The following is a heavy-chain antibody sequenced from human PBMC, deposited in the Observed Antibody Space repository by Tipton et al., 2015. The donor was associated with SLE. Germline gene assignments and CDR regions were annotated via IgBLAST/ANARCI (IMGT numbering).Heavy chain of an antibody. CDR3: ARGRRSSGT. J-gene: IGHJ5*02. CDR2: IYYSGSI. CDR1: GGSISSHY. Sequence: TLSLTCTVSGGSISSHYWSWIRQPPGKGLEWIGYIYYSGSISYNPSLKSRVTISVDTSKNQFSLKLSSVTAADTAVYYCARGRRSSGTWGQGTLVTVSS. V-gene: IGHV4-59*11. D-gene: IGHD6-25*01.